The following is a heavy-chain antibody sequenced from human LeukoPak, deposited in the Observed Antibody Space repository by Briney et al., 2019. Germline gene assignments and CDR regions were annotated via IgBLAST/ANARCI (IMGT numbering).Heavy chain of an antibody. CDR2: ISGSGGST. Sequence: PGGSLRLSCAASGFTFSSYAMSWVRQAPGKGLEWVSAISGSGGSTYYADSVKGRFTISRDNAKNSLYLQMNSLRAEDTAVYYCAKEGDFWSGYRPPDYWGQGTLVIVSS. CDR1: GFTFSSYA. CDR3: AKEGDFWSGYRPPDY. J-gene: IGHJ4*02. D-gene: IGHD3-3*01. V-gene: IGHV3-23*01.